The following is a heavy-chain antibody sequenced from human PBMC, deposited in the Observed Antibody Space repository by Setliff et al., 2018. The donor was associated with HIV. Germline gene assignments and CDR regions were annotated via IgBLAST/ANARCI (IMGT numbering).Heavy chain of an antibody. CDR3: VRGPQWLVQKGRVHYFDY. D-gene: IGHD6-19*01. V-gene: IGHV4-61*02. CDR2: IYISGST. CDR1: GGSISSGSYY. J-gene: IGHJ4*02. Sequence: SETLSLTCTVSGGSISSGSYYWSWIRQPAGKGLEWIGRIYISGSTNYNPSLKSRVTISVDTSKNQFSLNLDSVTAADTAVYFCVRGPQWLVQKGRVHYFDYWGQGALVTVSS.